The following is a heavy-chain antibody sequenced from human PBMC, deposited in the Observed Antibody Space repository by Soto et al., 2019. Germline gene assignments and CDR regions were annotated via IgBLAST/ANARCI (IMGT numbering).Heavy chain of an antibody. Sequence: GGSLRLSCAASGFTFSSYSMNWVRQAPGKGLEWVSSISSSSSYIYYADSVKGRFTISRDNAKNSLYLQMNSLRAEDTAVYYCARELIIGHYRMDVWGQGTTVTVSS. V-gene: IGHV3-21*01. CDR1: GFTFSSYS. D-gene: IGHD2-8*01. CDR3: ARELIIGHYRMDV. CDR2: ISSSSSYI. J-gene: IGHJ6*02.